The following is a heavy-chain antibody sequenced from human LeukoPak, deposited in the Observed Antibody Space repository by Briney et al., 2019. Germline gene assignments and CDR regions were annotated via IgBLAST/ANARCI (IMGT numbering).Heavy chain of an antibody. CDR1: GFTFSSYA. D-gene: IGHD2-2*01. V-gene: IGHV3-23*01. Sequence: GGSLRLSCAASGFTFSSYAMSWVRQAPGKGLEWVSAISGSGGSTYYADSVKGRFTISRDNSKNTLYLQMNSLRTEDTAVYYCAKDWGQVPASISGHWGQGTLVTVSS. CDR2: ISGSGGST. J-gene: IGHJ1*01. CDR3: AKDWGQVPASISGH.